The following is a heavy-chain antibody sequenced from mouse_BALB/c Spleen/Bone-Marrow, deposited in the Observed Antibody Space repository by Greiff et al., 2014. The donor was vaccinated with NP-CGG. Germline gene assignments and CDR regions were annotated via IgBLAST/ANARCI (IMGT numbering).Heavy chain of an antibody. Sequence: QVQLQQSGAELVKPGASVKLSCKASGYTFTRYYMYWVKQRPGQGLEWIGGINPYNGGTHFNEKFKSKATLTVDKSSSTAYMQLNSLTSEDSAVYYCSILGDYWGQGTTLTVSS. CDR2: INPYNGGT. J-gene: IGHJ2*01. CDR3: SILGDY. CDR1: GYTFTRYY. V-gene: IGHV1-53*01. D-gene: IGHD1-1*01.